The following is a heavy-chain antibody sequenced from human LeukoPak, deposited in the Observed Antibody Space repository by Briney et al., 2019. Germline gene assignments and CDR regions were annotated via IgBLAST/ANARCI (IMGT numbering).Heavy chain of an antibody. V-gene: IGHV4-34*01. CDR3: ARAYRSSSGLFYFDH. CDR2: IYHSGST. Sequence: SETLSLTCTVSGGSISSHYWSWIRRSPGKGLEWIGEIYHSGSTDYNPSLKSRVTISVDTSKNQFSLKVSSVTAADTAVYYCARAYRSSSGLFYFDHWGQGILVTVSS. J-gene: IGHJ4*02. CDR1: GGSISSHY. D-gene: IGHD6-6*01.